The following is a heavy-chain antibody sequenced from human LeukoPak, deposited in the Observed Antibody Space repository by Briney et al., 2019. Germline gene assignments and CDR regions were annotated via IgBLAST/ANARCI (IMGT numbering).Heavy chain of an antibody. D-gene: IGHD6-19*01. CDR1: GGSISSSSYY. V-gene: IGHV4-39*07. CDR2: IYYSGST. CDR3: AVYSSGFPI. J-gene: IGHJ3*02. Sequence: SETLSLTCTVPGGSISSSSYYWGWIRQPPGKGLEWIGSIYYSGSTYYNPSLKSRVTISVGTSKNQFSLKLSSVTAADTAVYYCAVYSSGFPIWGQGTMVTVSS.